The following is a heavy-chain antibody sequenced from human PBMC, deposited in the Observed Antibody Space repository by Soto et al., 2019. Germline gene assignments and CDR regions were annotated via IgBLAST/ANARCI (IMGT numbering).Heavy chain of an antibody. V-gene: IGHV3-74*01. CDR3: AREFDNDYIWGSYRYTDY. CDR1: GFPFSSYW. Sequence: GGSLRLSCAASGFPFSSYWMHWVRQAPGKGLVWVSRINSDGSSTSYADSVKGRFTISRDNAKNTLYLQMNSLRAEDTAVYYCAREFDNDYIWGSYRYTDYWGQGTLVTVSS. CDR2: INSDGSST. J-gene: IGHJ4*02. D-gene: IGHD3-16*02.